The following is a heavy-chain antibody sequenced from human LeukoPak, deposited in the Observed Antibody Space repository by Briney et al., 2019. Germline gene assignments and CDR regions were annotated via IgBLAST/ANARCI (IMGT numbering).Heavy chain of an antibody. CDR3: AKDHSSSWSHPPWYYGMDV. D-gene: IGHD6-13*01. Sequence: GGSLRLSCAASGFTFDDYAMHWVRQAPGKGLEWVSGISWNSGSIGYADSVKGRFTISRDNAKNSLYLQMNSLRADDTALYYCAKDHSSSWSHPPWYYGMDVWGQGTTVTVSS. CDR2: ISWNSGSI. CDR1: GFTFDDYA. V-gene: IGHV3-9*01. J-gene: IGHJ6*02.